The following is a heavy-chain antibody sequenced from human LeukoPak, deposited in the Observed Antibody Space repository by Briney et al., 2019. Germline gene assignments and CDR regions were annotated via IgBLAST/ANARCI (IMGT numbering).Heavy chain of an antibody. Sequence: GRSLRLSCAASGFTFSNYGMHWVRQAPGKGLEWVAVMSYDGGTKYYAESVKGRFTISRDNSKNTLYLQINSLRAEDTAVYYCAKVPRQNGWFPLSDYWGQGALVTVSS. CDR3: AKVPRQNGWFPLSDY. D-gene: IGHD6-19*01. J-gene: IGHJ4*02. CDR2: MSYDGGTK. CDR1: GFTFSNYG. V-gene: IGHV3-30*18.